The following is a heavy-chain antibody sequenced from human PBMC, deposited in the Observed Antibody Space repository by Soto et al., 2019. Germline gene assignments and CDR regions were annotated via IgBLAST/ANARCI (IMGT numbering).Heavy chain of an antibody. Sequence: PSETLSLTCAVYGGSFSGYYWSWIRQPPGKGLEWIGEINHSGSTNYNPSLKSRVTISVDTSKNQFSLKLSSVTAADTGVYYCARAIAYYGLDVWGQGTTVTVSS. CDR3: ARAIAYYGLDV. CDR1: GGSFSGYY. V-gene: IGHV4-34*01. D-gene: IGHD3-22*01. CDR2: INHSGST. J-gene: IGHJ6*02.